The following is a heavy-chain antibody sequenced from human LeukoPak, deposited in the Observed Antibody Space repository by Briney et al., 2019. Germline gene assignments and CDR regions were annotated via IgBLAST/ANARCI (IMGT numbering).Heavy chain of an antibody. Sequence: SVKVSCKASGGTFSSYAISWVRQAPGQGLEWMGGIIPIFGTANYAQKFQGRVTITTDESTSTACMELSSLRSEDTAVYYCARCRVHYYYMDVWGKGTTVTVSS. D-gene: IGHD3-10*01. V-gene: IGHV1-69*05. CDR2: IIPIFGTA. J-gene: IGHJ6*03. CDR1: GGTFSSYA. CDR3: ARCRVHYYYMDV.